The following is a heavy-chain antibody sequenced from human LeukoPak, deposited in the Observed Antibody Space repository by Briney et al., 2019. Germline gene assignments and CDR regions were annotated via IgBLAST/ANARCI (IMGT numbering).Heavy chain of an antibody. CDR1: GYLFSGYG. J-gene: IGHJ4*02. V-gene: IGHV1-18*01. CDR3: ARDPGDRLDY. Sequence: ASVKVSCKASGYLFSGYGISWVRQAPGQGLEWMGWVSDYNGNTNYAQKFQGRVTMTTDTSTTTAYMELRSLKSDDTAVYYCARDPGDRLDYWGQGTLVTVSS. CDR2: VSDYNGNT. D-gene: IGHD1-14*01.